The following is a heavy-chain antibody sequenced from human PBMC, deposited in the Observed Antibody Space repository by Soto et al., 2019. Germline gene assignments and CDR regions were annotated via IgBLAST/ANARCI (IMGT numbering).Heavy chain of an antibody. CDR1: GRTFRSYA. V-gene: IGHV3-23*01. J-gene: IGHJ4*02. Sequence: GSLRLSCVVSGRTFRSYAMSWVRQAPGKGLEWVSGISGGGAGTYYADSVKGRFTISRDPSTTTLFLDMYSPGAEDTAIYYCAKGRKPDHDDGLCAFDSWGQGVLVTVSS. D-gene: IGHD3-3*01. CDR3: AKGRKPDHDDGLCAFDS. CDR2: ISGGGAGT.